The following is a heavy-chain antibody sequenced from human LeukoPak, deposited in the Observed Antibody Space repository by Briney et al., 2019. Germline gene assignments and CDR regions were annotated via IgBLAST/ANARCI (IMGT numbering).Heavy chain of an antibody. D-gene: IGHD3-16*01. CDR2: ISAYNGNK. V-gene: IGHV1-18*01. Sequence: ASVKVSCKASGYTFTSYGISWVRQAPGHGLEGTGWISAYNGNKNYAQKLQGRVTMTTDTSTSTAYMELRSLRSDDTAVYYCARGKGDGLGYYYYYMEVWGKGTTVTVSS. CDR1: GYTFTSYG. CDR3: ARGKGDGLGYYYYYMEV. J-gene: IGHJ6*03.